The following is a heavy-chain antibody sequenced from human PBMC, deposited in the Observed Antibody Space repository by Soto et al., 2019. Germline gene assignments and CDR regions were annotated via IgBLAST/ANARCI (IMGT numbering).Heavy chain of an antibody. J-gene: IGHJ5*02. CDR1: GGSISSGGYS. Sequence: QLQLQESGSGLVKPSQTLSLTCTVSGGSISSGGYSWNWIRQAPGKGLEWIGYIYHSGYTLYNPSLKGRVTISVDKSKNHFSLNLTSVTAADTAVYYCARDQHEGNWFDPWGQGTLVTVSS. CDR3: ARDQHEGNWFDP. V-gene: IGHV4-30-2*01. CDR2: IYHSGYT.